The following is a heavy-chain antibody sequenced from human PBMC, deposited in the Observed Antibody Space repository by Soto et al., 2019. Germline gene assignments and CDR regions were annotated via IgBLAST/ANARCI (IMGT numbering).Heavy chain of an antibody. V-gene: IGHV3-15*01. J-gene: IGHJ3*02. CDR2: IKSKTDGGTT. CDR3: TAEDYDILTGYYPGPFDI. D-gene: IGHD3-9*01. CDR1: GFTFSYYS. Sequence: GGSLRLSCAASGFTFSYYSMSWVRQAPGKGLEWVGRIKSKTDGGTTDYAAPVKGRFTISRDDSKNTLYLQMNSLKTEDTAVYYCTAEDYDILTGYYPGPFDIWGQGTMVTVSS.